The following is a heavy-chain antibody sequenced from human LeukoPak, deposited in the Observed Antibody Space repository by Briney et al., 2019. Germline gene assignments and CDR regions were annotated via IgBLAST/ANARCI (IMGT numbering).Heavy chain of an antibody. J-gene: IGHJ5*02. CDR1: GYTFTSYY. D-gene: IGHD3-16*01. Sequence: GASVKVSCKASGYTFTSYYMHWVRQARGQGLEWMGIINPGGGSTTYAQRVQGRVTMTTDTSTTTAYMEVRSLRSDDTAVYYCARDLVHHRLLATAYNWFDPWGQGTLVTVSS. CDR3: ARDLVHHRLLATAYNWFDP. V-gene: IGHV1-46*01. CDR2: INPGGGST.